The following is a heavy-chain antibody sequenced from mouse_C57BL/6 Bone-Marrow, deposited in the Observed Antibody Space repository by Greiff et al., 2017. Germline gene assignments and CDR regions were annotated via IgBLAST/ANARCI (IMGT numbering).Heavy chain of an antibody. V-gene: IGHV1-15*01. Sequence: QVQLQQSGAELVRPGASVTLSCKASGYTFTDYEMHWVKQTPVHGLEWIGAIDPETGGTAYNQKFKGKAILTADKSSSTAYMELRSLTSEDSAVYYCTKSIYYDYDAWFADWGKGTLVTVSA. CDR2: IDPETGGT. D-gene: IGHD2-4*01. J-gene: IGHJ3*01. CDR3: TKSIYYDYDAWFAD. CDR1: GYTFTDYE.